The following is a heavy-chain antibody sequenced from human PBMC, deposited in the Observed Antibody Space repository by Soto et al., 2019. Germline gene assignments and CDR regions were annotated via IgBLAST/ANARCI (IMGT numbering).Heavy chain of an antibody. J-gene: IGHJ4*02. Sequence: QITLKESGPTLVKPTQTLTLTCTFSGFSLSTSGVGVGWIRQPPGKALEWLSLIYWDDDKRYSPSLKSRLNITKHTTKNQVVLTMTNMDPVDTATYYCAHAGIIHGLDYWGQGTLVTVSS. CDR3: AHAGIIHGLDY. CDR2: IYWDDDK. V-gene: IGHV2-5*02. CDR1: GFSLSTSGVG. D-gene: IGHD3-10*01.